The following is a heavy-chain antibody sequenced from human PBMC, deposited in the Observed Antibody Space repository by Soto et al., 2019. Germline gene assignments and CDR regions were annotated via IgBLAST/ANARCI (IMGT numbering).Heavy chain of an antibody. CDR1: GYTFTIYG. CDR3: ARDDGTRGFRSYYYGMDV. Sequence: GASVKVSCKASGYTFTIYGISWVLQAPGQGLEWMGWISAYNGNTNYAQKLQGRVTMTTDTSTSTAYMELRSLRSGDTAVYYCARDDGTRGFRSYYYGMDVWGQGTTVTVSS. D-gene: IGHD3-10*01. CDR2: ISAYNGNT. J-gene: IGHJ6*02. V-gene: IGHV1-18*01.